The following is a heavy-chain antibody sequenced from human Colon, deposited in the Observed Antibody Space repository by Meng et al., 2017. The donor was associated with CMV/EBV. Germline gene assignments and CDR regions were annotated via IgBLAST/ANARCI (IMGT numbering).Heavy chain of an antibody. V-gene: IGHV3-53*01. D-gene: IGHD3-9*01. CDR2: LYSGGGT. CDR1: EFTVSYNS. Sequence: GESLKISCVASEFTVSYNSMNWVRQAPGKGLEWVSLLYSGGGTYYADSVQGRFTISRDNLKNMVYLQMNSLRVEDTAVYYCAREARYPTYGLSVWGQGTTVTVSS. J-gene: IGHJ6*02. CDR3: AREARYPTYGLSV.